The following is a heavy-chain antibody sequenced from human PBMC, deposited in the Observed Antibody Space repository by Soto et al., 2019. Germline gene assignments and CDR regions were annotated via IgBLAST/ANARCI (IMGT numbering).Heavy chain of an antibody. Sequence: EVQLLESGGGLVQPGGSLRLTCAASGFTFASYVMSWVRQAQGKGLELVSTIRNSGGNTYYADSVEGRFTISRDNSYNTLYLQMDSLRAEETAVYYRAKGGYCGGCTCIAFNTFDMWGQGTMVTVSS. CDR1: GFTFASYV. D-gene: IGHD2-15*01. CDR3: AKGGYCGGCTCIAFNTFDM. CDR2: IRNSGGNT. J-gene: IGHJ3*02. V-gene: IGHV3-23*01.